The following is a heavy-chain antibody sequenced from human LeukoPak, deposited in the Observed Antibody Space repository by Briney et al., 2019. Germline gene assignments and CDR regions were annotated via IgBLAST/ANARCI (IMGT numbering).Heavy chain of an antibody. CDR2: IIPIFGTA. CDR1: GGTFSSYA. V-gene: IGHV1-69*05. CDR3: AREMGYSSGSLGY. J-gene: IGHJ4*02. Sequence: ASVKVSCKASGGTFSSYAISWVRQAPGQGLEWMGGIIPIFGTANYAQKFQGRVTITTDESTSTAYMELSSLRSEDTAVYYCAREMGYSSGSLGYWGQGTLVTVSS. D-gene: IGHD6-19*01.